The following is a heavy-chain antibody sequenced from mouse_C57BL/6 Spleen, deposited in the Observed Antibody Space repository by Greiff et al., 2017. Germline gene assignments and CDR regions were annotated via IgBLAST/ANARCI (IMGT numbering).Heavy chain of an antibody. Sequence: VQLQQSGAELAKPGASVKLSCKASGYTFTSYWMHWVKQRPGQGLEWIGHINPSSGYTKYNQKFKDKATLTADKSSSTAYMQLSSLTYEDSAVYYCARGEIVYYDYDDAPYYFDYWGQGTTLTVSS. CDR2: INPSSGYT. J-gene: IGHJ2*01. CDR3: ARGEIVYYDYDDAPYYFDY. CDR1: GYTFTSYW. V-gene: IGHV1-7*01. D-gene: IGHD2-4*01.